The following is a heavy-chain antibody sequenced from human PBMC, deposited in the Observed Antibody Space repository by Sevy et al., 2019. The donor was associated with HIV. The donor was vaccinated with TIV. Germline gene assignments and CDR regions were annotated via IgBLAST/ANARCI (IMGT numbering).Heavy chain of an antibody. V-gene: IGHV3-23*01. Sequence: GGSLRLSCAASGFTFSSYAMSWVRQAPGKGLEWVSAISGSGGSTYYADSVKGRFTISRDNSKNTLYLQMNSLRAEDTAVYYCAKDLVPNIVATMMCDAFDIWCQGTMVTVSS. CDR2: ISGSGGST. D-gene: IGHD5-12*01. CDR3: AKDLVPNIVATMMCDAFDI. J-gene: IGHJ3*02. CDR1: GFTFSSYA.